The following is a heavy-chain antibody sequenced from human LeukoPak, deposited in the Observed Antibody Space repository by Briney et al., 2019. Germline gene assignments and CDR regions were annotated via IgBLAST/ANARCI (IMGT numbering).Heavy chain of an antibody. Sequence: ASVKVSCKASGYAFTGYHMHWVRQAPGQGLEWMVRINPNSGDTNYAQKFQGRVTMTRDTSISTAYMELSRLRSDDTAVYYCARDYCSSTSCLFDGWGQGTLVTDSS. D-gene: IGHD2-2*01. CDR1: GYAFTGYH. CDR2: INPNSGDT. J-gene: IGHJ4*02. CDR3: ARDYCSSTSCLFDG. V-gene: IGHV1-2*06.